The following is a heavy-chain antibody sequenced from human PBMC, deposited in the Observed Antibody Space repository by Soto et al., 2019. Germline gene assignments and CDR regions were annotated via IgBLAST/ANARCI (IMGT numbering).Heavy chain of an antibody. CDR2: VYSTGGT. D-gene: IGHD3-10*01. CDR1: SGPSSTHN. J-gene: IGHJ6*02. CDR3: VRQGIGTQHGLVDV. V-gene: IGHV4-59*08. Sequence: QVQLQQSGPGLVKPSETLSLTCSVSSGPSSTHNWGWIRQPPGRGLEWIGYVYSTGGTSYNPPLKSRVTISADTSTNHISLTLSSVTAADTALYYCVRQGIGTQHGLVDVWGQGTTVTVSS.